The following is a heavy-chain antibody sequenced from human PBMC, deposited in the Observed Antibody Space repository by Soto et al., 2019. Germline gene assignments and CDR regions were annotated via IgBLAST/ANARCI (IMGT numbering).Heavy chain of an antibody. J-gene: IGHJ4*02. V-gene: IGHV4-59*12. CDR2: IYYSGST. Sequence: SETLSLTYTVSGGSISSYYGSWIRQPPGKGLEWIGYIYYSGSTNYNPSLKSRVTISVDTSKNQFSLKLSSVTAADTAVYYCARGMKGRITMVRGVIIGLDYWGQGTLVTVSS. CDR1: GGSISSYY. CDR3: ARGMKGRITMVRGVIIGLDY. D-gene: IGHD3-10*01.